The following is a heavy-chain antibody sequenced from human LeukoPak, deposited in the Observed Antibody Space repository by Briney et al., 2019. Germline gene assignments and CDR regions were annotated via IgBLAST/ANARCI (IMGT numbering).Heavy chain of an antibody. CDR1: GFTVSGNY. J-gene: IGHJ4*02. Sequence: GGSLRLSCAVSGFTVSGNYMSWVRQAPGKGLEWVSLIYSGGTTYYADSVKGRFTISRDNSKNTLYLQMNSLRAEDTAVYYCARDQDWNDRGGLDYWGQGTLVIVSS. D-gene: IGHD1-1*01. V-gene: IGHV3-53*01. CDR2: IYSGGTT. CDR3: ARDQDWNDRGGLDY.